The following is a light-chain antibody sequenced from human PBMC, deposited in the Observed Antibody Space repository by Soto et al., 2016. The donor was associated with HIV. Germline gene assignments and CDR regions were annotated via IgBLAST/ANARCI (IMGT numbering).Light chain of an antibody. CDR3: QVWDSSLDLWV. V-gene: IGLV3-1*01. Sequence: SYELTQPPSVSVSPGQTASITCSGDKLGDKYACWYQQKPGQSPVLVIYQDSKRPSGIPERISGSNSGNTATLTISRVEAGDEADYYCQVWDSSLDLWVFGGGTKLTVL. CDR2: QDS. CDR1: KLGDKY. J-gene: IGLJ3*02.